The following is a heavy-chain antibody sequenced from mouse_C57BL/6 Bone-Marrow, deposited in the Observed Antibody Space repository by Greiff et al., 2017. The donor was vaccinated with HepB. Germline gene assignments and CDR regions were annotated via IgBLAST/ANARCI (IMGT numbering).Heavy chain of an antibody. CDR2: INPNNGGT. J-gene: IGHJ4*01. D-gene: IGHD1-1*01. CDR3: ARWYYGSPHYYAMDY. CDR1: GYTFTDYN. Sequence: EVQLQQSGPELVKPGASVKIPCKASGYTFTDYNMDWVKQSHGKSLEWIGDINPNNGGTIYNQKFKGKATLTVDKSSSTAYMELRSLTSEDTAVYYCARWYYGSPHYYAMDYWGQGTSVTVSS. V-gene: IGHV1-18*01.